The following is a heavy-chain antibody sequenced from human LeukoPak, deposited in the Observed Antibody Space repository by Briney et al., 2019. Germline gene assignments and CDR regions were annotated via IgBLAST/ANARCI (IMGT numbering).Heavy chain of an antibody. CDR1: GFTFSSYS. Sequence: GGSLRLSCAASGFTFSSYSMNWVRQAPGKGLEWVSYISSSSSTIYYADSVKGRFTISRDNAKNSLYLQMNSLRAEDTAVYYCAKDRTASDYWGQGTLVTVSS. CDR3: AKDRTASDY. CDR2: ISSSSSTI. V-gene: IGHV3-48*04. D-gene: IGHD4-17*01. J-gene: IGHJ4*02.